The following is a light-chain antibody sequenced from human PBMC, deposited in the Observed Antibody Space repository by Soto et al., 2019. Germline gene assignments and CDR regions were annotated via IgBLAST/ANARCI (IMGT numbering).Light chain of an antibody. CDR2: KAS. J-gene: IGKJ2*01. CDR3: QQYSKEST. Sequence: DVEMTQSPSTLPTSIGDRVTINCRASQNVSNWLVWYQQKPGKGPKLLIYKASRLESGVTSRFSAGGSGTDFTLTINSLQSDDFATYFCQQYSKESTFGQGTKLEIK. CDR1: QNVSNW. V-gene: IGKV1-5*03.